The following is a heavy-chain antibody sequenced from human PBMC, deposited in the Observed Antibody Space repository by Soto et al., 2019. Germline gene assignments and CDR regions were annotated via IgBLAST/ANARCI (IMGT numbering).Heavy chain of an antibody. Sequence: PGGSLRLSCAASGFTFSGSAMHWVRQASGKGLEWVGRIRSKVNSYATAYAASVKGRFTISRDDSKNTAYLQMNSLKTEDTAVYYCTRHYGGNSRSYWYFDLWGRGTLVTVSS. CDR2: IRSKVNSYAT. CDR1: GFTFSGSA. V-gene: IGHV3-73*01. J-gene: IGHJ2*01. CDR3: TRHYGGNSRSYWYFDL. D-gene: IGHD2-21*02.